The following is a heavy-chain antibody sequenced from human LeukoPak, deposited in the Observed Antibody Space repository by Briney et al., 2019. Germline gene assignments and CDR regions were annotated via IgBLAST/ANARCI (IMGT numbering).Heavy chain of an antibody. Sequence: QPGGSLRLSCAASGFTFSSSWMHWARQAPGKGLMWVSRINRDGRSTNYADSVKGRFTISRDNAKNTLHLQMNSLRVEDTAFYYCVRDGGRGDFDIWGQGTMVTVSS. CDR2: INRDGRST. CDR1: GFTFSSSW. J-gene: IGHJ3*02. D-gene: IGHD1-26*01. CDR3: VRDGGRGDFDI. V-gene: IGHV3-74*01.